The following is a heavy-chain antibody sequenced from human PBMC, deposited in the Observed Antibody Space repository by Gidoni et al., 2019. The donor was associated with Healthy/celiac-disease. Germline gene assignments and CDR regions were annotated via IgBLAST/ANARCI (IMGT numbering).Heavy chain of an antibody. Sequence: QVQLQESGPGLVKPSGTLSLTCAVPGGSISSSNWWSWVRQPPGKGLEWIGEIYHSWSTNYNPSLKSRVTISVDKSKNQCSLKLSSVTAADTAVYYCAREGDYYGGNESFDYWGQGTLVTVSS. CDR3: AREGDYYGGNESFDY. J-gene: IGHJ4*02. CDR1: GGSISSSNW. D-gene: IGHD4-17*01. CDR2: IYHSWST. V-gene: IGHV4-4*02.